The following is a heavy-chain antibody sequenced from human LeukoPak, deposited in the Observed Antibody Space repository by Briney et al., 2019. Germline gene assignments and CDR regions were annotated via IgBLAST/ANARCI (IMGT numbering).Heavy chain of an antibody. D-gene: IGHD3-22*01. CDR3: ASRATYYYDSSGYYPGDV. V-gene: IGHV1-46*01. Sequence: ASVKVSCKASGYTFTSYYMHWVRQAPGQGLEWMGIINPSGGSTSYAQKFQGRVTMTRDTSTSTVYMELSSLRSEDTAVYYCASRATYYYDSSGYYPGDVWGQGTTVTVSS. J-gene: IGHJ6*02. CDR1: GYTFTSYY. CDR2: INPSGGST.